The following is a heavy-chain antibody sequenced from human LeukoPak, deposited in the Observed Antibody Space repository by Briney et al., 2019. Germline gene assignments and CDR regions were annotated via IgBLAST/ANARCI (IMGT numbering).Heavy chain of an antibody. CDR1: GFTFSTYS. CDR2: IYYSGST. J-gene: IGHJ4*02. Sequence: GSLRLSCAASGFTFSTYSMNWVRQAPGKGLEWIGSIYYSGSTYYNPSLKSRVTISVDTSKNQFSLKLSSVTAADTAVYYCARDSLYSGYDYVIPAWAQGTLVTVSS. CDR3: ARDSLYSGYDYVIPA. D-gene: IGHD5-12*01. V-gene: IGHV4-39*07.